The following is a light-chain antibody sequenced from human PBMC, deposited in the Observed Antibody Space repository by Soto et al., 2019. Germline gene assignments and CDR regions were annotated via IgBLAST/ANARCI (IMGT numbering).Light chain of an antibody. Sequence: EIVMTQSPATLSVSLGERATLSCRASETVSSILAWYQQQQGPAPRLLIYAASSRAIGIRDRFSGSGSGTDFNLTISILEPEDFEVDYCQQYGSSPVTFGQGTKVDIK. CDR2: AAS. J-gene: IGKJ1*01. CDR1: ETVSSI. V-gene: IGKV3-20*01. CDR3: QQYGSSPVT.